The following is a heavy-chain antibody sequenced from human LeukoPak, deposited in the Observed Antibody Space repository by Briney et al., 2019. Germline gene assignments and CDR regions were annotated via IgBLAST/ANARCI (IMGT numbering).Heavy chain of an antibody. J-gene: IGHJ5*02. CDR1: GGSISSGGYY. V-gene: IGHV4-31*03. Sequence: SQTLSLTCTVSGGSISSGGYYWSWIRQHPGKGLEWIGHIYYSGSTYYNPSLKSRVTISVDTSKNQFSLKLSSVTAADTAVYYCARAPEYSSSCWFDPWGQGTLVTVSS. CDR3: ARAPEYSSSCWFDP. D-gene: IGHD6-13*01. CDR2: IYYSGST.